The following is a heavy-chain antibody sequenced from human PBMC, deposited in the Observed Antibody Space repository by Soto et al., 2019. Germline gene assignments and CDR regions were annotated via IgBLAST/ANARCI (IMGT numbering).Heavy chain of an antibody. D-gene: IGHD2-2*01. Sequence: QVQLLQSGAELKKPGASVKVSCKASGYTFTNYYLHWVRQAPGQGLEWMGVINPSGGSATYAQKFQGRVTMTRDSSTSTVYMELSRLRSEDTAVYHCARAAGIPAAPGTYDSWGQGTLVTVSS. CDR1: GYTFTNYY. J-gene: IGHJ4*02. CDR2: INPSGGSA. V-gene: IGHV1-46*01. CDR3: ARAAGIPAAPGTYDS.